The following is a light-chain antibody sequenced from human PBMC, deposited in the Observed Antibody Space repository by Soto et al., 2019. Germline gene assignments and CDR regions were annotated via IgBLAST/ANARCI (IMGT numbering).Light chain of an antibody. CDR2: GAS. CDR3: QQYGTSEII. CDR1: QNVDSTF. J-gene: IGKJ5*01. Sequence: EVVLTQSPATLSLSPGECATLSCRASQNVDSTFFAWYQQKRGQAPRIIIFGASGRATGIPDRFSGSGSGTDFTLTITRLEPEDFAVFYCQQYGTSEIIFGQGTRLEIK. V-gene: IGKV3-20*01.